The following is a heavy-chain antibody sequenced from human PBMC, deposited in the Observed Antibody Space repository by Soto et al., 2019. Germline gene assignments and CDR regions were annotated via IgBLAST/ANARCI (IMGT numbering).Heavy chain of an antibody. CDR3: ARALKLGSTTPLGMDV. Sequence: GGSLRLSCTASGFTFSDYSMNWVRHAPGKGLEWVSYISSSSGTIHYADSVKGRFTISRDNAKSSLFLHMNSLRAEDTAVYSCARALKLGSTTPLGMDVWGKGTTVTVSS. D-gene: IGHD2-2*01. V-gene: IGHV3-48*01. CDR2: ISSSSGTI. CDR1: GFTFSDYS. J-gene: IGHJ6*03.